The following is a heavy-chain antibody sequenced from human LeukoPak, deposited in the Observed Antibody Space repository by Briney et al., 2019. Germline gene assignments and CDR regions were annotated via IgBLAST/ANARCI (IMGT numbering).Heavy chain of an antibody. CDR1: GYTFTNYG. V-gene: IGHV1-18*01. D-gene: IGHD2-15*01. J-gene: IGHJ4*02. Sequence: ASVKVSCKPSGYTFTNYGISWVRQAPGQGLEWMGWIGAYNGDTNYAQKLQGRVTMTTDTSTSTAYMELRSLRSDDTAVYYRVRDHCSGGSCPSFDYWGQGTLVTVSS. CDR2: IGAYNGDT. CDR3: VRDHCSGGSCPSFDY.